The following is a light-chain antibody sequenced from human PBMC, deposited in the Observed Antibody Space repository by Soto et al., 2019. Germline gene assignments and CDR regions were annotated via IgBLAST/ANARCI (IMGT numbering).Light chain of an antibody. CDR2: RNS. Sequence: QSALTQPPSASGTPGQRVTFSCSGSSSNIGSNYVYWYQQLPGTAPKLLIYRNSQRPSGVPDRFSGSKPGTSASLAISGLRSEDEADYYCAAWDDSLSGWVFGGGTKLTVL. J-gene: IGLJ3*02. CDR3: AAWDDSLSGWV. V-gene: IGLV1-47*01. CDR1: SSNIGSNY.